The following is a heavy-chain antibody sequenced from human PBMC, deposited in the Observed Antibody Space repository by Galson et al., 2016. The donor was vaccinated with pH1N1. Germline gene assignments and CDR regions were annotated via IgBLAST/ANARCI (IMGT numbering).Heavy chain of an antibody. D-gene: IGHD2-15*01. Sequence: SLRLSCAASGFTFSDYYMSWIRQAPGKGLEWVSNISSSGSTIYYADSVKGRFTISRDNAKNSLYLQMNSLRAEDTAVYHCARDPPYCSGGSCPLGHWFEPWGQGTLVTVSS. CDR3: ARDPPYCSGGSCPLGHWFEP. V-gene: IGHV3-11*01. CDR1: GFTFSDYY. J-gene: IGHJ5*02. CDR2: ISSSGSTI.